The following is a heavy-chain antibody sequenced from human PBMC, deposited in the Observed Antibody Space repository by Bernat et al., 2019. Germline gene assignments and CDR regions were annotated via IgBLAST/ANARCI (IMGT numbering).Heavy chain of an antibody. CDR2: IYNSGST. CDR1: GGSINNYF. V-gene: IGHV4-59*01. J-gene: IGHJ6*02. Sequence: QVQLQESGPGLVQPSETLSLTCTVSGGSINNYFWSWIRQPPGKGLGWIGYIYNSGSTNYNPSLKSRVTISVDTPKNQSSLKLSSVTAADTAGYYCARDQTPTAPLYGMDVWGQGTTVTVSS. D-gene: IGHD4-17*01. CDR3: ARDQTPTAPLYGMDV.